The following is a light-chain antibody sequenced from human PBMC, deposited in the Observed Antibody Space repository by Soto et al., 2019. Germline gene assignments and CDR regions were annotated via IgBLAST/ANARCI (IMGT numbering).Light chain of an antibody. CDR3: QQSYSTPIT. J-gene: IGKJ5*01. V-gene: IGKV1-39*01. CDR2: AAS. Sequence: DIQMTQSPSSMSASVGDRVTITCRASQSISSYLNWYQQKPGKAPKLLIYAASSLQSGVPSRFSGSGSGTDFTLTISSLQPEEFATYYCQQSYSTPITVGKGTRLEIK. CDR1: QSISSY.